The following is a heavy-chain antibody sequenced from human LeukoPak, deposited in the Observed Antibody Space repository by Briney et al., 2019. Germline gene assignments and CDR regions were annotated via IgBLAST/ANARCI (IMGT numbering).Heavy chain of an antibody. V-gene: IGHV3-21*01. CDR3: ARAMAGVTDAFDI. D-gene: IGHD3-10*01. J-gene: IGHJ3*02. Sequence: GGSLRLSCAASGFTFSSYGMHWVRQAPGKGLEWVSSISSSSSYIYYADSVKGRFTISRDNAKNSLYLQMNSLRAEDTAVYYCARAMAGVTDAFDIWGQGTMATVSS. CDR1: GFTFSSYG. CDR2: ISSSSSYI.